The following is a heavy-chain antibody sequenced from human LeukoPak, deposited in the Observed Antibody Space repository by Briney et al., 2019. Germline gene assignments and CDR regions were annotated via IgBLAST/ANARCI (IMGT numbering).Heavy chain of an antibody. CDR3: ARGRYCSSTSCYPRAPWFDP. Sequence: GASVKVSCKASGYTFTSYGISWVRQALGQGLEWMGWISAYNGNTNYAQKLQGRVAMTTDTSTSTAYMELRSLRSDDTAVYYCARGRYCSSTSCYPRAPWFDPWGQGTLVTVSS. CDR2: ISAYNGNT. CDR1: GYTFTSYG. D-gene: IGHD2-2*01. J-gene: IGHJ5*02. V-gene: IGHV1-18*01.